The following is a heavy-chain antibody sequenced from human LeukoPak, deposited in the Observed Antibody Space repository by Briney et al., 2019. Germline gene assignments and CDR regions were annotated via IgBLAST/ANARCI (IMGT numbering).Heavy chain of an antibody. CDR1: GFTFSSYG. CDR3: AKGPVVPADYYYYYMDV. V-gene: IGHV3-30*02. Sequence: PGGSLRLSCAASGFTFSSYGMHWVRQAPGKGLEWVAFIRYDGSNKYYADSVKGRFTISRDNSKNTLYLQMNSLRAEDTAVYYCAKGPVVPADYYYYYMDVWGKGTTVTISS. D-gene: IGHD2-2*01. J-gene: IGHJ6*03. CDR2: IRYDGSNK.